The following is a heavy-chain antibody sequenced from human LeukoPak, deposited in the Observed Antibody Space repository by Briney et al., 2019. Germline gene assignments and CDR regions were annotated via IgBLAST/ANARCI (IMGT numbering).Heavy chain of an antibody. V-gene: IGHV3-30-3*01. D-gene: IGHD2-8*01. CDR3: ARIYCTTANRVRWCMWY. J-gene: IGHJ4*02. CDR1: GFTFSSYA. CDR2: ISYDGSNK. Sequence: GRXLRLSCAASGFTFSSYAMHWVRQAPGKGLEGVAVISYDGSNKYYADSVKGRFTISRDNSKNTLYLQMNSLRAEDTAVYYCARIYCTTANRVRWCMWYWGQGTLVTVSS.